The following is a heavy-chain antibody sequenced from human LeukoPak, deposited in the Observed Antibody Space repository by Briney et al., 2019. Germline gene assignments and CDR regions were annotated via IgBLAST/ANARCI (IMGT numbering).Heavy chain of an antibody. V-gene: IGHV3-7*01. CDR2: IKQDGSEK. Sequence: QAGGSLRLSCAASGFTFSSYWMSWVRQAPGKGLEWVANIKQDGSEKYYVDSVKGRFTISRDNAKNSLYLQMNSLRAEDTAVYYCARVRFTIFFTYSSSMAAWGKGPRSPSP. D-gene: IGHD3-3*01. CDR1: GFTFSSYW. J-gene: IGHJ6*03. CDR3: ARVRFTIFFTYSSSMAA.